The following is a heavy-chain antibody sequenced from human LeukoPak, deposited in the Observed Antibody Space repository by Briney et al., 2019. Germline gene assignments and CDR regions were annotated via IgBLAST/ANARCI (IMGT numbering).Heavy chain of an antibody. CDR1: GYTFTSYG. J-gene: IGHJ5*02. V-gene: IGHV1-18*01. Sequence: ASVKVSFKASGYTFTSYGISWVRQAPGQGLEWMGWISAYNGNTNYAQKLQGRVTMTTDTSTSTAYMELRSLRSDDTAVYYCARAENLEWLFWFDPWGQGTLVTVSS. CDR2: ISAYNGNT. D-gene: IGHD3-3*01. CDR3: ARAENLEWLFWFDP.